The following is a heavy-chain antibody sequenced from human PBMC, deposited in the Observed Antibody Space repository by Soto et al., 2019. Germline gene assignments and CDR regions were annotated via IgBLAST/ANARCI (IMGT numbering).Heavy chain of an antibody. V-gene: IGHV4-59*01. CDR2: IYYSGST. CDR3: ARCAGADTFDY. CDR1: GGSISSYY. J-gene: IGHJ4*02. D-gene: IGHD1-26*01. Sequence: SETLSLTCTVSGGSISSYYWSWIRQPPGKGLEWIGYIYYSGSTNYNPSLKSRVTISVDTSKNQFSLKLSSVTAADTAVYYCARCAGADTFDYWGQGTLVTVSS.